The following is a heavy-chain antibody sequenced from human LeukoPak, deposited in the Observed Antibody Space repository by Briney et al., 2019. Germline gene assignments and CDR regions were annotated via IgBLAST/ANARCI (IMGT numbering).Heavy chain of an antibody. CDR2: IQQDGGQK. J-gene: IGHJ4*02. D-gene: IGHD5-24*01. CDR1: GFTFSNYW. V-gene: IGHV3-7*05. CDR3: ARASNPWLQLS. Sequence: PGGSLRLSCAASGFTFSNYWMIWVRQAPGKGLKWVANIQQDGGQKRYADSVRGRFTVSRDNAQTSLYLHMNSLRAEDTAVYYCARASNPWLQLSWGQGTLVTVSS.